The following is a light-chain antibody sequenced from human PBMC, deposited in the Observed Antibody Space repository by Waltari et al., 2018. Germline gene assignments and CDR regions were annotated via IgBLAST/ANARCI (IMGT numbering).Light chain of an antibody. CDR3: QQRSNWA. J-gene: IGKJ4*01. V-gene: IGKV3-11*01. CDR1: QSVSSY. Sequence: LSPGERATLSCRASQSVSSYLAWYQQKPGQAPRLLIYDASNRATGIPARFSGSGSGTDFTLTISSLEPEDFAVYYCQQRSNWAFGGGTKVEIK. CDR2: DAS.